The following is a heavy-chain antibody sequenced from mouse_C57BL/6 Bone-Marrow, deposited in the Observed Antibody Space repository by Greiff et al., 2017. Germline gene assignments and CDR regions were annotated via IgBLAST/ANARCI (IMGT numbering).Heavy chain of an antibody. CDR3: ARGVRGSPYYYAMDY. J-gene: IGHJ4*01. V-gene: IGHV1-50*01. Sequence: QVQLQQSGAELVKPGASVKLSCKASGYTFTSYWMQWVKQRPGQGLEWIGEIDPSDSYTNYNQKFKGKATLTVDTSSSTAYMQLSSLTSEDSAVYYCARGVRGSPYYYAMDYWGQGTSVTVSS. CDR2: IDPSDSYT. CDR1: GYTFTSYW. D-gene: IGHD1-1*02.